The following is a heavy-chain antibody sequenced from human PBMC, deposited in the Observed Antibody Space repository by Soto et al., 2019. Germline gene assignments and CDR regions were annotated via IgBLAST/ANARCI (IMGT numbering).Heavy chain of an antibody. CDR2: VYHSGKT. Sequence: QVQLQESGPGLVKPSETLSLTCSVSGVYISSHYWSWIRQPPGKGLEWIGYVYHSGKTDSNPSLKIRITISMDTAKNQVSLSLTSVTAADTAVYYCARPRGTTPAVWYFDLWGRGTLVTVSS. CDR1: GVYISSHY. V-gene: IGHV4-59*08. D-gene: IGHD1-26*01. J-gene: IGHJ2*01. CDR3: ARPRGTTPAVWYFDL.